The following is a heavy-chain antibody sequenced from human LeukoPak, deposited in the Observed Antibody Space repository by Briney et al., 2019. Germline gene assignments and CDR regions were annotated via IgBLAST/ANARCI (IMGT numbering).Heavy chain of an antibody. J-gene: IGHJ4*02. CDR3: ARVDTAMAY. V-gene: IGHV3-53*04. CDR2: IYSGGST. Sequence: GGSLRLPCAASGFTFSSYAMSWVRQAPGKGLEWVSVIYSGGSTYYADSVKGRFTISRHNSKNTLYLQMNSLRAEDTAVYYCARVDTAMAYWGQGTLVTVSS. D-gene: IGHD5-18*01. CDR1: GFTFSSYA.